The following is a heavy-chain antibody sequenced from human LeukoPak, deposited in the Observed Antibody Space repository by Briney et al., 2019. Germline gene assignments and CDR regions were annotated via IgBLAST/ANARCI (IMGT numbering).Heavy chain of an antibody. V-gene: IGHV1-18*01. CDR1: GYTFTSYG. CDR2: ISAYNGNT. J-gene: IGHJ4*02. CDR3: ARRRDCSSTSCYGDDYYFDY. Sequence: ASVKVPCKASGYTFTSYGISWVRQAPGQGLEWMGWISAYNGNTSYAQKLQGRVTMTTDTSTSTAYMELRSLRSDDTAVYYCARRRDCSSTSCYGDDYYFDYWGQGTLVTVSS. D-gene: IGHD2-2*01.